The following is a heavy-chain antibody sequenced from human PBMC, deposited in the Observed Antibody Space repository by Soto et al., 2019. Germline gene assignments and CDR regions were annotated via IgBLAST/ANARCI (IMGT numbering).Heavy chain of an antibody. V-gene: IGHV1-2*02. CDR2: INPNSGGT. J-gene: IGHJ4*02. CDR1: GYTFTGYY. Sequence: GGSVKVSCKASGYTFTGYYMHWVRQAPGQGLEWMGWINPNSGGTNYAQKFQGRVTMTRDTSISTAYMELSRLRSDDTAVYYCARGGGSIAARPGYWGQGTLVTVSS. D-gene: IGHD6-6*01. CDR3: ARGGGSIAARPGY.